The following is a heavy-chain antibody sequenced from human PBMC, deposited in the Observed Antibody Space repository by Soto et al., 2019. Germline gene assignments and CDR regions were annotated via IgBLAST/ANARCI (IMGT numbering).Heavy chain of an antibody. V-gene: IGHV1-8*01. J-gene: IGHJ4*01. D-gene: IGHD3-16*01. CDR1: GYLFTSSD. CDR3: TRGRIMITFGGSILIYY. Sequence: ASVKVSCKASGYLFTSSDINWVRQATGQGLEWMGWLNPTTGNTGYAQNFQGRVTMTGNTSISTAYMELSSLKSEDTAMYYCTRGRIMITFGGSILIYYWG. CDR2: LNPTTGNT.